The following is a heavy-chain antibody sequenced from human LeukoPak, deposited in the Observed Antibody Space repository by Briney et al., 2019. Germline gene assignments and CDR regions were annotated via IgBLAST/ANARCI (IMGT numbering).Heavy chain of an antibody. Sequence: SGGSLRLSCAASGFTFSSYAMTWVRQAPGKGLECVSVITVSGDSTHYADSVKGRFTISRDNSKNALYLQMNSLRAEDTAVYYCARGLSSMIVRYYFDYWGPGTLVTVSS. CDR2: ITVSGDST. V-gene: IGHV3-23*01. CDR3: ARGLSSMIVRYYFDY. D-gene: IGHD3-22*01. CDR1: GFTFSSYA. J-gene: IGHJ4*02.